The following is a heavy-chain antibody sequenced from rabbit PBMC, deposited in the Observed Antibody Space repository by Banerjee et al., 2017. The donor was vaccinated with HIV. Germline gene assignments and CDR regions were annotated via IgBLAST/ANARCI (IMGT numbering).Heavy chain of an antibody. Sequence: LTCTASGLDFSSSYWICWVRQAPGKGLEWIACIDTGSSGYTWYASWAKGRFTISKTSSTTVTLQMTSLTAADTATYFCARDLAGVIGWNFNLWGPGTLVTVS. V-gene: IGHV1S45*01. CDR3: ARDLAGVIGWNFNL. J-gene: IGHJ4*01. CDR2: IDTGSSGYT. D-gene: IGHD4-1*01. CDR1: GLDFSSSYW.